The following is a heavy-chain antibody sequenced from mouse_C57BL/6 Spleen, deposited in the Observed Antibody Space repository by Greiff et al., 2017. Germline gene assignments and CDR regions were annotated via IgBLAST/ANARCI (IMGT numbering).Heavy chain of an antibody. Sequence: EVQLQQSGPELVKPGASVKISCKASGYTFTDYYMNWVKQSPGKSLEWIGDINPNNGGTSYNQKFKGKATLTVDKSSSTAYMELRSLTSEDSAVYYCARYDYSNYVGYWGQGTTLTVSS. D-gene: IGHD2-5*01. J-gene: IGHJ2*01. CDR2: INPNNGGT. CDR1: GYTFTDYY. V-gene: IGHV1-26*01. CDR3: ARYDYSNYVGY.